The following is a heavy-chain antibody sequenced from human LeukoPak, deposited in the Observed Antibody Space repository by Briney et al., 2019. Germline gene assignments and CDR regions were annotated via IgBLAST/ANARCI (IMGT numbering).Heavy chain of an antibody. V-gene: IGHV3-11*01. CDR3: ARGRAPLPFDY. J-gene: IGHJ4*02. CDR2: ISSSGRTI. Sequence: GGSLKLSFAASGFTFGNYYISWIRQAPGKGLEWVSYISSSGRTIYYADSVKGRFTISRDNAKNSLYLQMNSLRAEDTAVYYCARGRAPLPFDYWGQGTLVTVSS. D-gene: IGHD1-26*01. CDR1: GFTFGNYY.